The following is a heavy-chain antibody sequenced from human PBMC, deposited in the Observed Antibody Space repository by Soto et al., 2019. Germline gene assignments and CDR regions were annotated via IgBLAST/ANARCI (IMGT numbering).Heavy chain of an antibody. CDR1: KFTFSSYG. J-gene: IGHJ3*02. D-gene: IGHD3-10*01. Sequence: QVQLVESGGGVVQPGRSLRLCCAPSKFTFSSYGMHWVRQAPGKGLEWVVVISNDGGNKYYADSVKGRFTISRDNSKNTVYLQMNSLRAEDTAVYYCARLGEHDAFDMWGQGTMVTVSS. V-gene: IGHV3-30*03. CDR3: ARLGEHDAFDM. CDR2: ISNDGGNK.